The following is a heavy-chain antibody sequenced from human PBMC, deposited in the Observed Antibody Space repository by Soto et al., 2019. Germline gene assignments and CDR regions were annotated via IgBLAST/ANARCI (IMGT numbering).Heavy chain of an antibody. Sequence: QVQVQESGPGLVKPSGTLSLTCAVSSGSISNSNWWSWVRQSPGKGLEWIGEIYQSGSAKYNPSLKRRVAISVDKSNNQFCLQLSSVTAADTAVYYCARGHCPGSSCQEYWGQGTLVTVAS. V-gene: IGHV4-4*02. CDR2: IYQSGSA. CDR3: ARGHCPGSSCQEY. CDR1: SGSISNSNW. J-gene: IGHJ4*02. D-gene: IGHD3-10*02.